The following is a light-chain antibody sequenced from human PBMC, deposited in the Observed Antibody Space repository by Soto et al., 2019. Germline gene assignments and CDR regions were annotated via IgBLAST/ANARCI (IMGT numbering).Light chain of an antibody. CDR3: CSYRSGTSPYYV. J-gene: IGLJ1*01. CDR1: SSDLGGYKD. CDR2: EVS. V-gene: IGLV2-14*03. Sequence: QSALTQPASVSGSPGQSITISCTGTSSDLGGYKDVSWYQQHPGKAPQVLIFEVSYRPYGISNRFSGSKSGNVASLTISGLQAEDEADYYCCSYRSGTSPYYVFGTGTKLTVL.